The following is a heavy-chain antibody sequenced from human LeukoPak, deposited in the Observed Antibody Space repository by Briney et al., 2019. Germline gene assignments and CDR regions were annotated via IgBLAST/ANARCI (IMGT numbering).Heavy chain of an antibody. CDR1: GFSLSTSGMC. D-gene: IGHD6-19*01. V-gene: IGHV2-70*11. CDR3: ARIRNSGWYFDY. CDR2: IDWDDDK. J-gene: IGHJ4*02. Sequence: SGPALVKPTQTLTLTCTFSGFSLSTSGMCVSWIRQPPGKALEWLARIDWDDDKYYSTSLKTRLTISKDTSKNQVVLTMPNMDPVDTATYYCARIRNSGWYFDYWGQGTLVTVSS.